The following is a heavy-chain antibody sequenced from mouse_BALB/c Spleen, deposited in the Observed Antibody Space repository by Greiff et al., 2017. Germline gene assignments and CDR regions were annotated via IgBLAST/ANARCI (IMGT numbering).Heavy chain of an antibody. CDR3: ARGTMITTLDY. CDR2: ILPGSGST. J-gene: IGHJ2*01. Sequence: QVQLQQSGAELMKPGASVKISCKATGYTFSSYWIEWVKQRPGHGLEWIGEILPGSGSTNYNEKFKGKATFTADTSSNTAYMQLSSLTSEDSAVYYCARGTMITTLDYWGQGTTLTVSS. CDR1: GYTFSSYW. V-gene: IGHV1-9*01. D-gene: IGHD2-4*01.